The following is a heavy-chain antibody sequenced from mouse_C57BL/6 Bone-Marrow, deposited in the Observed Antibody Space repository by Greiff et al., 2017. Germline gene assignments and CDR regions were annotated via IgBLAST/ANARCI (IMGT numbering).Heavy chain of an antibody. CDR3: ALDYCGSSRYYFDY. D-gene: IGHD1-1*01. CDR2: FDPSDSYT. Sequence: QVQLQQPGAELVMPGASVKLSCKASGYTFTSYWMHWVKQRPGQGLEWIGEFDPSDSYTNYNQKFKGKSTLTVDKSSSTAYMQLSSLTSEDSAVYYCALDYCGSSRYYFDYWGQGTTLTVSS. CDR1: GYTFTSYW. V-gene: IGHV1-69*01. J-gene: IGHJ2*01.